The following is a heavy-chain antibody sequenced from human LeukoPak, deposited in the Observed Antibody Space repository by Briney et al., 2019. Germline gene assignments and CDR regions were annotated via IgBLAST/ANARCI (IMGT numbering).Heavy chain of an antibody. J-gene: IGHJ6*02. Sequence: GGSLRLSCAASGFTVSSNYMSWVRLAPGKGLEWVSVIYSGGSTYYADSVKGRFTISRHNSKNTLYLQMNSLRAEDTAVYYCARVRIAAAGYYYYGMDVWGQGTTVTVSS. D-gene: IGHD6-13*01. CDR1: GFTVSSNY. V-gene: IGHV3-53*04. CDR2: IYSGGST. CDR3: ARVRIAAAGYYYYGMDV.